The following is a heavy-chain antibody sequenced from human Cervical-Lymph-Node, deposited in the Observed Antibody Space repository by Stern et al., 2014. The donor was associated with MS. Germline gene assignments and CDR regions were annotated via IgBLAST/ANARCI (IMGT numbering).Heavy chain of an antibody. J-gene: IGHJ4*02. D-gene: IGHD1-20*01. Sequence: VQLVESGGVVVQPRRSLRLSCAASGFTFSSYGMPWVRQAPGKGMEWVAVIWDDGSNKYYADSVKGRFTISRDNSKNTLYLQMNSLRAEDTAVYYCATTPNLNDDYWGQGTLVTVSS. CDR2: IWDDGSNK. CDR1: GFTFSSYG. CDR3: ATTPNLNDDY. V-gene: IGHV3-33*01.